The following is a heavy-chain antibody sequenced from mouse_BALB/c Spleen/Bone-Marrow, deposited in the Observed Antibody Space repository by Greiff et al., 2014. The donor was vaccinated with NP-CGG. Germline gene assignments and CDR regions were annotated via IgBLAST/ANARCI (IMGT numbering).Heavy chain of an antibody. Sequence: QVQLQQSGTDLVRPGASEKLSCKASGYTFTSYWINWVKQRPGQGLEWIGNIYPSDSYTNYNQKFKDKATLTVDKSSSTAYMHLSSPTSEDSAVYYCTRDDGGFAYWGQGTLVTVSA. CDR2: IYPSDSYT. D-gene: IGHD1-1*02. J-gene: IGHJ3*01. CDR3: TRDDGGFAY. CDR1: GYTFTSYW. V-gene: IGHV1-69*02.